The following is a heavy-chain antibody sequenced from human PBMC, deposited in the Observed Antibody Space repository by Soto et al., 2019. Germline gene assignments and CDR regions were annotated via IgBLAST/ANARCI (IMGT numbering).Heavy chain of an antibody. J-gene: IGHJ4*02. V-gene: IGHV3-66*01. CDR3: ARDPPGHEGAFDY. CDR1: GFPVSDNH. Sequence: EVRLVESGGGLVQPGGSLRLSCAASGFPVSDNHMNWVRQAPGKGLEWVSLIYISDSTYYADSVKGRFTISRDKAKNTLYLQMNSLRAEDTAVYYCARDPPGHEGAFDYWGQGTLVTVSS. CDR2: IYISDST.